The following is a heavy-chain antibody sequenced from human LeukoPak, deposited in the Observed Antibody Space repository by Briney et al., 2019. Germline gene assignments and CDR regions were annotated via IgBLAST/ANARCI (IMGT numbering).Heavy chain of an antibody. CDR3: ARGPSSGYSYG. CDR1: CGSISSYY. Sequence: SETLSLTCTVSCGSISSYYWSWIRQPPGKGLAWIGYIYYSGNTNYNPSLKSRVTISVDTSKNQFSLNLSSVTAADTAVYYCARGPSSGYSYGWGQGTLVTVSS. J-gene: IGHJ4*02. D-gene: IGHD5-18*01. CDR2: IYYSGNT. V-gene: IGHV4-59*01.